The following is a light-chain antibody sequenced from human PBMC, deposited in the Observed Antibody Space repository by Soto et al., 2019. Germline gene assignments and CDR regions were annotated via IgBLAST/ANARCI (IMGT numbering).Light chain of an antibody. Sequence: DIQMTQSPSSLSASVGDRVTITCRASQGINNFLAWYQQRPGKVPKLLIFGASTLQSGVSSRFSGSGSGTDFSLTISSLQPEDFATYYCQQANSFPYTFGQGTKLEIK. J-gene: IGKJ2*01. CDR1: QGINNF. V-gene: IGKV1-27*01. CDR3: QQANSFPYT. CDR2: GAS.